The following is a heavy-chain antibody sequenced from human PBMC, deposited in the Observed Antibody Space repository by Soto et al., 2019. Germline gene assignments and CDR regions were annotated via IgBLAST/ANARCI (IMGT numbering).Heavy chain of an antibody. CDR1: GGSIIIGSYF. D-gene: IGHD2-15*01. V-gene: IGHV4-39*01. J-gene: IGHJ4*02. CDR2: IYYSGST. Sequence: SETLSLTCTVSGGSIIIGSYFWGWIRQPPGKGLEWIGNIYYSGSTYYNPSLKSRVTISVDTSKNQFSLKLSSVTAADTAVHSREPHGPSTVVTDFDCWGQGTLVTVSS. CDR3: EPHGPSTVVTDFDC.